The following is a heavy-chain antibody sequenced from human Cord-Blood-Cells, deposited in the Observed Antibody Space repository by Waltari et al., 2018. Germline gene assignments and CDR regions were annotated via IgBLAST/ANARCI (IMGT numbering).Heavy chain of an antibody. D-gene: IGHD6-19*01. CDR1: GFTFSSYA. CDR2: ISYDGSNK. CDR3: ARDQYSSGWYAGDY. J-gene: IGHJ4*02. Sequence: QVQLVESGGGGVQPGRSLRLSCAASGFTFSSYAMLWVRQAPGKGLEWVAVISYDGSNKYYADSVKGRFTISRDNSKNTLYLQMNSLRAEDTAVYYCARDQYSSGWYAGDYWGQGTLVTVSS. V-gene: IGHV3-30-3*01.